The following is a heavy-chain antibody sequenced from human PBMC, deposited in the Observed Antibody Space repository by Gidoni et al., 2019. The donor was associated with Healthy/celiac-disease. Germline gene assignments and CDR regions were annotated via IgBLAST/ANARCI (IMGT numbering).Heavy chain of an antibody. Sequence: EVQLVESGGGLVQPGGSLRLSCAASGFTFSSYWMSWVRQAPGKGLEWVANIKQDGSEKYYVDSVKGRFTISRDNAKNSLYLQMNSLRAEDTAVYYCASWDYAAYFDYWGQGTLVTVSS. D-gene: IGHD1-7*01. CDR1: GFTFSSYW. V-gene: IGHV3-7*05. J-gene: IGHJ4*02. CDR2: IKQDGSEK. CDR3: ASWDYAAYFDY.